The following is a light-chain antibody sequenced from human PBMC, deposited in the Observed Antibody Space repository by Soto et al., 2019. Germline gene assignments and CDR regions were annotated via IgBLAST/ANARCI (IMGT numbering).Light chain of an antibody. J-gene: IGKJ4*01. CDR1: QNVNNN. Sequence: EIVMTQSPATLSVSPGERATLSCRVSQNVNNNLAWYQQKPGQSPRLVIYGASTRATGIPARFSGSGSGTEFTLTISSLQSEDFAVYYCQQYNNWPLTFGGGTRVEI. V-gene: IGKV3-15*01. CDR2: GAS. CDR3: QQYNNWPLT.